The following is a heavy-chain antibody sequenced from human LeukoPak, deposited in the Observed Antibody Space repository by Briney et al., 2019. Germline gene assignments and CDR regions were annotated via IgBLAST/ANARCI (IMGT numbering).Heavy chain of an antibody. Sequence: GGSLRLSCSASEFTFSSFAMHWVRQAPGNGLIYVSAISSNGDTTYHADSVKGRFTISRDNSKNTLYLQMSSLRPEDTGVYYCVKARPDTSGYFYENWGQGTLVTVSS. J-gene: IGHJ4*02. CDR3: VKARPDTSGYFYEN. V-gene: IGHV3-64D*09. CDR1: EFTFSSFA. CDR2: ISSNGDTT. D-gene: IGHD3-22*01.